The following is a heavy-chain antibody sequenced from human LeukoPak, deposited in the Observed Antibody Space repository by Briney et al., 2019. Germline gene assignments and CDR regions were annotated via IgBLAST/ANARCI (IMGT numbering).Heavy chain of an antibody. Sequence: SETLSLTCTVSGGSISSYYWSWIRQPPGKGLEWIGYIYYSGSTNYNPSLKSRVTISVDTSKNQFSLKLSSVTAVDTAVYYCARAVAGPPKYFDYWGQGTLVTVSS. D-gene: IGHD6-19*01. J-gene: IGHJ4*02. CDR3: ARAVAGPPKYFDY. CDR1: GGSISSYY. CDR2: IYYSGST. V-gene: IGHV4-59*12.